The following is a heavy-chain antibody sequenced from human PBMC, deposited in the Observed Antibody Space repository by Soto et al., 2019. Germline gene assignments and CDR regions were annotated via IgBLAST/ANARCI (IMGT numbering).Heavy chain of an antibody. Sequence: TLSLTCAVSGGSISSGGYSWSWIRQPPGKGLEWIGYIYHSGSTYYNPSLKSRVTISVDRSKNQFSLKLSSVTAADTAVYYCARAHGYYYYYGMGVWGQGTTVTVSS. CDR2: IYHSGST. V-gene: IGHV4-30-2*01. J-gene: IGHJ6*02. CDR1: GGSISSGGYS. CDR3: ARAHGYYYYYGMGV.